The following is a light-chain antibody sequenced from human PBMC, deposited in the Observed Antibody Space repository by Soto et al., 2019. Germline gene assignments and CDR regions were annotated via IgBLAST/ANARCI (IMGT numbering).Light chain of an antibody. V-gene: IGLV2-14*01. CDR2: EVT. CDR1: NRDVRNYNY. J-gene: IGLJ3*02. Sequence: QSALTQPASVSGSPGQSITISCTGTNRDVRNYNYVSWYQQHPDKAPKLIIYEVTNRPSGISSRFSGSKSGNTASLTISGLQAEDEADYYCYSFMSSTQRWVFGGGTKVTVL. CDR3: YSFMSSTQRWV.